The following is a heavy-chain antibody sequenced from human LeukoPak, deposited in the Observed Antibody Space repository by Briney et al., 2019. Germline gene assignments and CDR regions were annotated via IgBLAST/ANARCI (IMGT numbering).Heavy chain of an antibody. CDR2: IRYDGNNK. D-gene: IGHD4-23*01. Sequence: SGGSLRLSCAAPGFTFSSYAMHWVRQAPGRGLEWVAFIRYDGNNKNYADSVKGRYTISRDNSKDTLYLQMNSLRAEDTAVYYCAKGDDYGANTRLPKYNWFDPWGQGTLVTVSS. CDR1: GFTFSSYA. CDR3: AKGDDYGANTRLPKYNWFDP. V-gene: IGHV3-30*02. J-gene: IGHJ5*02.